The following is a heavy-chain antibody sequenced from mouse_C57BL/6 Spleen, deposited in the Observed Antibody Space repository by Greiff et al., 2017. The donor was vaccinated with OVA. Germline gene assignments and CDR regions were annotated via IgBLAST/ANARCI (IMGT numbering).Heavy chain of an antibody. D-gene: IGHD3-1*01. J-gene: IGHJ4*01. CDR2: ISSGSSTI. CDR1: GFTFSDYG. Sequence: EVKVVESGGGLVKPGGSLKLSCAASGFTFSDYGMHWVRQAPEKGLEWVAYISSGSSTIYYADTVKGRFTISRDNAKNTLFLQMTSLRSEDTAMYYCARSVPGRYAMDYWGQGTSVTVSS. V-gene: IGHV5-17*01. CDR3: ARSVPGRYAMDY.